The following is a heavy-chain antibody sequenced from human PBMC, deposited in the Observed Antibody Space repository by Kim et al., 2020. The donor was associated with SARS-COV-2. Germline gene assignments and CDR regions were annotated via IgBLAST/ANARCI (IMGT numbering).Heavy chain of an antibody. J-gene: IGHJ5*02. V-gene: IGHV4-34*01. D-gene: IGHD3-10*01. CDR1: GGSFSGYY. CDR3: ARGRGVRGFWFDP. Sequence: SETLSLTCAVYGGSFSGYYWSWIRQPPGKGLEWIGEINHSGSTNYNPALKSRVTISVDTSKNQFSLKLSSVTAADTAVYYCARGRGVRGFWFDPWGQGTLVTVSS. CDR2: INHSGST.